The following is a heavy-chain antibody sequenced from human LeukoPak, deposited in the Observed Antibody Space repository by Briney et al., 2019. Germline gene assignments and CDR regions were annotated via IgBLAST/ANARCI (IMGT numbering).Heavy chain of an antibody. J-gene: IGHJ4*02. V-gene: IGHV4-61*02. CDR2: IYTSGST. D-gene: IGHD3-10*01. CDR1: GGSISSGSYY. Sequence: SETLSLTCTVSGGSISSGSYYWSWIRQPAGKGLEWIGRIYTSGSTNYNPSLKSRVTISVDTSKNQFSLKLSSVTAADTAVYYCARDTYGSGSYYNLDFDYWGQGTLVTVSS. CDR3: ARDTYGSGSYYNLDFDY.